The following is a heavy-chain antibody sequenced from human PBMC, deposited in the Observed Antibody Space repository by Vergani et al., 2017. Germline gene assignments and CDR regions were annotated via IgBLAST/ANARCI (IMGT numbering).Heavy chain of an antibody. CDR3: AREREGYSSGWYYFDY. D-gene: IGHD6-19*01. V-gene: IGHV3-11*04. CDR1: GFTFSDYY. Sequence: QVQLVESGGSLVKPGGSLRLSCAASGFTFSDYYMSWIRQAPGKGLEWVSYISNIGSTIYYADSVKGRFTISRDNAQNSLFLQMNSLRAEDTAVYYCAREREGYSSGWYYFDYWGQGTLVTVSS. J-gene: IGHJ4*02. CDR2: ISNIGSTI.